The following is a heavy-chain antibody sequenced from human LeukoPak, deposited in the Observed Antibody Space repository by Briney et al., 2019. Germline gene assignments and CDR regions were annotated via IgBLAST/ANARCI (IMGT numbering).Heavy chain of an antibody. CDR2: TNTDESRT. CDR1: GFALCNYW. V-gene: IGHV3-74*01. CDR3: ARDLTYCSGGRCHPSPIDY. D-gene: IGHD2-15*01. J-gene: IGHJ4*02. Sequence: GXSXRLSCAASGFALCNYWMHWVRQAPGKGVVWVSRTNTDESRTDYADSVKGRFTISRDNAKNTLYLQMNSLRAEDTAVYYCARDLTYCSGGRCHPSPIDYWGQGTLVTVSS.